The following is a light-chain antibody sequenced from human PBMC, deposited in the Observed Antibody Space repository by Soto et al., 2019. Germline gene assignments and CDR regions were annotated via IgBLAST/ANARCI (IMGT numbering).Light chain of an antibody. J-gene: IGKJ4*01. CDR3: QQYNSYSLT. CDR2: KAS. Sequence: DIPMTQSPSTLSASVGDRVTITCRASQSISSWLAWYQQKPGKAPKFLIYKASNLEVGVPSRFSGSGSGTEFTLTISSLQPHDFATYYCQQYNSYSLTFGGGTKVEMK. V-gene: IGKV1-5*03. CDR1: QSISSW.